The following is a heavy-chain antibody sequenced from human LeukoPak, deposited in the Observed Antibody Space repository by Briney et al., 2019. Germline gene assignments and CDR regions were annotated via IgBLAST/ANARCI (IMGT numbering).Heavy chain of an antibody. J-gene: IGHJ4*02. CDR1: GFTFSSYA. Sequence: GGSLRLSCAVSGFTFSSYAMHWVRQAPGKGLEWVAVMSYVGSNKYYADSVKGRFTISRDNSKNTLYLQMNSLRAEDTAVYYCARDQGTMVRGAIDYWGQGTLVTVSS. V-gene: IGHV3-30*04. D-gene: IGHD3-10*01. CDR2: MSYVGSNK. CDR3: ARDQGTMVRGAIDY.